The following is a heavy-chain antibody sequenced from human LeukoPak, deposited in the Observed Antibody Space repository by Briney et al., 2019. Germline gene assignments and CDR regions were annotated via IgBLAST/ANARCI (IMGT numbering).Heavy chain of an antibody. J-gene: IGHJ4*02. Sequence: SSGSTIYYADSVKGRFTISRDNAKNSLYLQMNSLRAEDTAVYYCARDPNPNDYYDSSGPGLWGQGTLVTVSS. V-gene: IGHV3-11*01. D-gene: IGHD3-22*01. CDR2: SSGSTI. CDR3: ARDPNPNDYYDSSGPGL.